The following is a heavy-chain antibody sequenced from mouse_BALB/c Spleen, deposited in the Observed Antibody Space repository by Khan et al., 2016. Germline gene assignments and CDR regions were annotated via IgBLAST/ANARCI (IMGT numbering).Heavy chain of an antibody. D-gene: IGHD2-3*01. J-gene: IGHJ3*01. CDR2: INTYSGEP. Sequence: QIQLVQSGPELKKPGETVKISCKASGYTFTNYGMNWVKQAPGKGLKWMGWINTYSGEPTYADDFKGRFAFSLETSASTAYLQINNLKNEDTATYFCAGGGLVHVWFAYWGQGTLVTVSA. V-gene: IGHV9-3-1*01. CDR3: AGGGLVHVWFAY. CDR1: GYTFTNYG.